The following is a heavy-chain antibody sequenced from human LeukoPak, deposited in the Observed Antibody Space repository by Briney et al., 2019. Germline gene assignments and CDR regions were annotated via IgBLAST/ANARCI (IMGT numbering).Heavy chain of an antibody. D-gene: IGHD4-11*01. CDR2: INPSGGSK. V-gene: IGHV1-46*01. CDR1: GYTFTSNY. Sequence: ASVKVSCKASGYTFTSNYIHWVRQAPGQGLEWMGIINPSGGSKSYAQKFQGRVTMTRDTSTSTVYMELSSLRSGDTAVYYCARTMTTVTTSDVDYYYYGMDVWGQGATVTVSS. CDR3: ARTMTTVTTSDVDYYYYGMDV. J-gene: IGHJ6*02.